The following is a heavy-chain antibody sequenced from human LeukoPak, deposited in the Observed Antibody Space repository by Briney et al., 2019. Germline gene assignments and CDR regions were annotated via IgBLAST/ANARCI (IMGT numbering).Heavy chain of an antibody. D-gene: IGHD3-16*01. J-gene: IGHJ5*02. Sequence: ASVKVSCKASGYTFTSYYMHWVRQAPGQGLEWMGWINPNSGGTNYAQKFQGRVTMTRDTSISTAYMELSRLRSDDTAVYYCARGGAMRQHWFDPWGQGTLVTVSS. CDR1: GYTFTSYY. CDR3: ARGGAMRQHWFDP. V-gene: IGHV1-2*02. CDR2: INPNSGGT.